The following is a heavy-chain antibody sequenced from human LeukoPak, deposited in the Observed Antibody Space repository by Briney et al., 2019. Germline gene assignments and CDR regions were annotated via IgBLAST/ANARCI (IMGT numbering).Heavy chain of an antibody. V-gene: IGHV3-30-3*01. J-gene: IGHJ5*02. CDR1: GFTFSSYA. CDR2: ISYDRTNK. CDR3: ATGYDTSGYPNWFGP. Sequence: PGRSLRLSCAASGFTFSSYAMHWVRQAPGKGLEWVAVISYDRTNKYYADSVKGRFTISRDNSKYTLYLQMNSLRAEDTAVYYCATGYDTSGYPNWFGPWGQGTLVTVSS. D-gene: IGHD3-22*01.